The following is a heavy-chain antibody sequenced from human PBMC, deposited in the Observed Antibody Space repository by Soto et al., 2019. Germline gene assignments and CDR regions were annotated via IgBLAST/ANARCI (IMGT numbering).Heavy chain of an antibody. Sequence: SLRLSCAASGFTFSSYAMHWVRQAPGKGLEWVAVISYDGSNKYYADSVKGRFTISRDNSKNTLYLQMNSLRAEDTAVYYCARESSGFYYFDYWGQGTLVTVSS. CDR2: ISYDGSNK. J-gene: IGHJ4*02. V-gene: IGHV3-30-3*01. D-gene: IGHD6-25*01. CDR3: ARESSGFYYFDY. CDR1: GFTFSSYA.